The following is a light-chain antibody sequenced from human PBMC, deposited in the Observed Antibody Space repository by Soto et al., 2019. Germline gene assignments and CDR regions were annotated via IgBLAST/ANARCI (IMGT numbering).Light chain of an antibody. Sequence: QSVLTQPASVSGSPGQSIAISGTGTSSDVGGYKYVSWYQQHPGKAPKLMIYDVSNRPSGVSDRFSGSKSGNTASLTISGLQAEDEADYYCTSYTSSSTYVFGTGTKVTVL. CDR3: TSYTSSSTYV. V-gene: IGLV2-14*01. CDR1: SSDVGGYKY. J-gene: IGLJ1*01. CDR2: DVS.